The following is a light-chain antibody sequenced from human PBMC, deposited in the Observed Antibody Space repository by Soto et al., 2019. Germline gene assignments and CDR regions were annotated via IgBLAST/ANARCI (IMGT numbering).Light chain of an antibody. CDR1: QIVSSDY. V-gene: IGKV3D-20*02. J-gene: IGKJ5*01. CDR3: LQRADWPKIT. Sequence: NVLSQAPGPPSLSPGERGILSCRASQIVSSDYLAWYRQKPGQAPILLLFGASSRATGIPDRFSGSGSGTDFTLTISRLEPEDFGIFYCLQRADWPKITFGQGTRLEIK. CDR2: GAS.